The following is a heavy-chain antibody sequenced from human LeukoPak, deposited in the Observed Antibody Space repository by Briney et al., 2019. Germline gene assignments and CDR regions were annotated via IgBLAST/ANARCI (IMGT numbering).Heavy chain of an antibody. CDR1: GFSFSSFS. D-gene: IGHD2-15*01. J-gene: IGHJ5*02. CDR3: ARDLYCSGGSCHYNWLDP. V-gene: IGHV3-21*06. CDR2: ISTSSAYI. Sequence: AGGSLRLSCAASGFSFSSFSMNWVRQPPGKGLEWISSISTSSAYIYYADSIKGRFTISRDNAKDLLFLQMNSLRAGNMAVYYCARDLYCSGGSCHYNWLDPWGQGTLVAVSS.